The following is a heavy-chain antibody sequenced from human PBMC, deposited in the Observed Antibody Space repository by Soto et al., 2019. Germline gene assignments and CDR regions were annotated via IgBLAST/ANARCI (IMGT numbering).Heavy chain of an antibody. Sequence: QVQLQESGPGMVKPSQTLSLTCTVSDGSISSGDYYWSWIRQPPGKGLEWIGYIYYSGSTYYNPSLKSRVTISVDTSKNQFSLKLSSVTAADTAVYYSARSNYYDSSGYLNDFDIWGQGTMVTVSS. D-gene: IGHD3-22*01. V-gene: IGHV4-30-4*01. J-gene: IGHJ3*02. CDR1: DGSISSGDYY. CDR3: ARSNYYDSSGYLNDFDI. CDR2: IYYSGST.